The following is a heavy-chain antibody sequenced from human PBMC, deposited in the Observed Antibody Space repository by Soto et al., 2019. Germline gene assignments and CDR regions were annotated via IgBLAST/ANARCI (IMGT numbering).Heavy chain of an antibody. CDR2: ISSNGGST. D-gene: IGHD1-26*01. Sequence: GGSLRLSCSASGFTFSSYAMHWVRQAPGKGLEYVSAISSNGGSTYYADSVKGRFTISRDNSKNTLYLQMSSLRAEDTAVYYCVKGLESGSYSKYYSYGMDVWGQGTTVTVSS. J-gene: IGHJ6*02. V-gene: IGHV3-64D*08. CDR3: VKGLESGSYSKYYSYGMDV. CDR1: GFTFSSYA.